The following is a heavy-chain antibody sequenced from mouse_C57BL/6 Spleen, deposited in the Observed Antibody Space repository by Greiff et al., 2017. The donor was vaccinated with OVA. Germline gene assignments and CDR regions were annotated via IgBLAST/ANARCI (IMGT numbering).Heavy chain of an antibody. CDR3: ARGDDGYYDVFYYAMDY. V-gene: IGHV1-59*01. J-gene: IGHJ4*01. D-gene: IGHD2-3*01. CDR1: GYTFTSYW. Sequence: QVQLQQPGAELVRPGTSVKLSCKASGYTFTSYWMHWVKQRPGQGLEWIGVIDPSDSYTNYNQKFKGKATLTVDTSSSTAYMQLSSLTSEDSAVYYCARGDDGYYDVFYYAMDYWGQGTSVTVAS. CDR2: IDPSDSYT.